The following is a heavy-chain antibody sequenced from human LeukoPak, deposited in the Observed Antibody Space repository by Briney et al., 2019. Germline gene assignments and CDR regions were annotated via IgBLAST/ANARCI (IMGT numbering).Heavy chain of an antibody. CDR2: ISYDGSNK. CDR3: AKDQRRGRAVAGYFDY. Sequence: PGGSLRLSCAASGFTFSSYAMHWVRQAPGKGLEWVAVISYDGSNKYYADSVKGRFTISRDNSKNTLYLQMNSLRAEDTAVYYCAKDQRRGRAVAGYFDYWGQGTLVTVSS. D-gene: IGHD6-19*01. J-gene: IGHJ4*02. CDR1: GFTFSSYA. V-gene: IGHV3-30-3*01.